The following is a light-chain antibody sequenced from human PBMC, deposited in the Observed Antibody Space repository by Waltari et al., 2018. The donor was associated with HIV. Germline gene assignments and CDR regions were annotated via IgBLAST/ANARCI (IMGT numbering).Light chain of an antibody. CDR2: DVT. V-gene: IGLV2-14*03. CDR3: SSYTNNNTLI. Sequence: QSALTQPASVSGSPGQSITISCTGASNDIFNYNYVSWYQQHPAKAPKLIIYDVTSRPSGVSNRFSASKSGNTASLTISGLQAGDEADYYCSSYTNNNTLIFGGGTKLTVL. CDR1: SNDIFNYNY. J-gene: IGLJ2*01.